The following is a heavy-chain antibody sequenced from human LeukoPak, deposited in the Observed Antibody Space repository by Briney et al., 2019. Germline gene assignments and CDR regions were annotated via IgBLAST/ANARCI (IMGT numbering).Heavy chain of an antibody. J-gene: IGHJ4*02. Sequence: SETLSLTCAVYGGSFSSYYWSWIRQPPGKGLEWIGYIYYSGSTNYNPSLKSRVTISVDTSKNQFSLKLSSVTAADTAVYYCARGWRWLPYYFDYWGQGTLVTVSS. V-gene: IGHV4-59*01. D-gene: IGHD5-24*01. CDR3: ARGWRWLPYYFDY. CDR2: IYYSGST. CDR1: GGSFSSYY.